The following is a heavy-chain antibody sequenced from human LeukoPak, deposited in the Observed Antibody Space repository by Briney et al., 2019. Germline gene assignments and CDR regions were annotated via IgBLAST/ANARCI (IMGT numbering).Heavy chain of an antibody. V-gene: IGHV4-39*01. D-gene: IGHD2-21*02. CDR2: MFYDGTT. J-gene: IGHJ5*02. CDR3: ARHTLVTAISTYNWFDP. CDR1: GASLISSHNF. Sequence: SETLSLTCSVSGASLISSHNFWAWIRQPPGKGLEWIGSMFYDGTTFYSPFLKTRVTISVDTSMNQISLRLDSVTAADTAVYYCARHTLVTAISTYNWFDPWGQGTLITVSS.